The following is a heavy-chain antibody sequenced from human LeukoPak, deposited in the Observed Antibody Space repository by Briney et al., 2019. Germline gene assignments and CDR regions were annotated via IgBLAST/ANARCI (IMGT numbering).Heavy chain of an antibody. CDR3: ARGGRGAFDI. V-gene: IGHV4-61*02. Sequence: SETLSLTCTVSGGSISSGGYYWSWIRQPAGKGLEWIGRIYTSGSTNYNPSLKSRVTISVDTSKNQFSLKLSSVTAADTAVYYCARGGRGAFDIWGQGTMVTVSS. J-gene: IGHJ3*02. CDR1: GGSISSGGYY. CDR2: IYTSGST.